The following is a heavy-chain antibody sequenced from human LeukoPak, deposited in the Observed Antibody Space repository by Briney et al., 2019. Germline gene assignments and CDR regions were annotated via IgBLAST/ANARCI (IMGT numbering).Heavy chain of an antibody. CDR2: INHSGST. CDR3: ARDDYGYDY. D-gene: IGHD4-17*01. J-gene: IGHJ4*02. V-gene: IGHV4-34*01. CDR1: GGSFSGYY. Sequence: SETLSLTCAVYGGSFSGYYWSWIRQPPGKGLEWIGEINHSGSTNYNPSLKSRVTISVDTSKNQFSLKLSSVTAADTAVYYCARDDYGYDYWGQGTLVTVSS.